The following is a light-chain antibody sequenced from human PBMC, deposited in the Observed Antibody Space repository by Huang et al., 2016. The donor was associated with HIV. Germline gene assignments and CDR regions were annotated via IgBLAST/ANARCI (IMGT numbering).Light chain of an antibody. CDR2: AAS. J-gene: IGKJ4*01. V-gene: IGKV1-8*01. CDR1: QDISRY. Sequence: AIRMTQSPSSLSASTGDRVTITCRASQDISRYFAWYQQKPGEAPKRLMYAASTLQGGVPSRFSGSGSGTDFTLTISCLQSEDFATYYCQQYYRPLLTFGGGTRV. CDR3: QQYYRPLLT.